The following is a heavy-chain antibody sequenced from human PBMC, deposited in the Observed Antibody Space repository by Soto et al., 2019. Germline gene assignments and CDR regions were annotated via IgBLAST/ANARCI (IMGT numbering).Heavy chain of an antibody. CDR2: ISYSGST. D-gene: IGHD2-15*01. CDR1: GGSIITYY. CDR3: ARDLKEYCSDGKCNWFDP. V-gene: IGHV4-59*01. Sequence: SETLSLTCTVSGGSIITYYWSWIRQPPGKGLEWIGYISYSGSTDYNPSLKSRVTISFDASKNQISLQVRSATAADAAVYYCARDLKEYCSDGKCNWFDPWGQGTLVTVS. J-gene: IGHJ5*02.